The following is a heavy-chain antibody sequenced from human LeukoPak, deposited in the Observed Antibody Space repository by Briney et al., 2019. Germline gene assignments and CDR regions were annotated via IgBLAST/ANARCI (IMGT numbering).Heavy chain of an antibody. CDR3: ARSTAVRYFDWPHNWFDP. CDR2: IIPILGIA. CDR1: GGTFSSYA. D-gene: IGHD3-9*01. V-gene: IGHV1-69*04. Sequence: SVKVSCKASGGTFSSYAISWVRQAPGQGLEWMGRIIPILGIANHAQKFQGRVTITADKSTSTAYMELSSLRSEDTAVYYCARSTAVRYFDWPHNWFDPWGQGTLVTVSS. J-gene: IGHJ5*02.